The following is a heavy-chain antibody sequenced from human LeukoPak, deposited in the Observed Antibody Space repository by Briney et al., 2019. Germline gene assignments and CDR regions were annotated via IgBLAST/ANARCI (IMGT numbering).Heavy chain of an antibody. V-gene: IGHV3-23*01. CDR3: AKDWGMIVVGIDY. Sequence: PGGSLRLSCAASGFTFSSYAVSWVRQAPGKGLEWVSAISGSGGSTYYADSVKGRFTISRDNSKNTLYLQMNSLRAEDTAVYYCAKDWGMIVVGIDYWGQGTLVTVSS. J-gene: IGHJ4*02. D-gene: IGHD3-22*01. CDR1: GFTFSSYA. CDR2: ISGSGGST.